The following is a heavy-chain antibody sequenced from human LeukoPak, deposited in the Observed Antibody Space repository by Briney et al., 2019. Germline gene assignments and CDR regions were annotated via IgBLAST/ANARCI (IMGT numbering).Heavy chain of an antibody. CDR1: GFTFSSYA. J-gene: IGHJ4*02. CDR2: ISGSGGST. V-gene: IGHV3-23*01. CDR3: ATDWAWGGLDH. Sequence: GGSLRLSCAASGFTFSSYAMSWVRQAPGKGLEWVSAISGSGGSTYYADSVKGRFTISRDNSKNTLYLQMESLRVEDTAIYYCATDWAWGGLDHWGQGALVTVSS. D-gene: IGHD3-16*01.